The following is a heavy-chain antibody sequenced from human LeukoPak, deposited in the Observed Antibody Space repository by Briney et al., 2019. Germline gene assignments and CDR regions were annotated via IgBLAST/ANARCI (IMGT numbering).Heavy chain of an antibody. CDR3: AKVRPSPESTYYYDSSLSY. CDR2: ISYDGST. J-gene: IGHJ4*02. CDR1: GFTFSSYA. V-gene: IGHV3-30-3*01. D-gene: IGHD3-22*01. Sequence: GGSLRLSCAASGFTFSSYAMHWVRQAPGKGLEWVAVISYDGSTYYADSVKGRFTISRDNSKNTLYLQMNSLRAEDTAVYYCAKVRPSPESTYYYDSSLSYWGQGTLVTVVS.